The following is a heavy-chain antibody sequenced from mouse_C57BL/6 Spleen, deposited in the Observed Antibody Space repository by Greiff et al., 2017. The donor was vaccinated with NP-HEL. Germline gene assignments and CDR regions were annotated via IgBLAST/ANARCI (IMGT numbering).Heavy chain of an antibody. Sequence: VQGVESGAELVRPGASVTLSCKASGYTFTDYEMHWVKQTPVHGLEWIGAIDPETGGTAYNQKFKGKAILTADKSSSTAYMELRSLTSEDSAVYYCTRRVVAKYYFDYWGQGTTLTVSS. V-gene: IGHV1-15*01. CDR3: TRRVVAKYYFDY. CDR1: GYTFTDYE. J-gene: IGHJ2*01. CDR2: IDPETGGT. D-gene: IGHD1-1*01.